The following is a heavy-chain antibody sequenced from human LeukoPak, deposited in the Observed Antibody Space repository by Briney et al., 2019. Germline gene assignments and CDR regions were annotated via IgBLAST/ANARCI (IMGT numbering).Heavy chain of an antibody. CDR1: GFTFSSQW. CDR3: AREHYFYYMDG. Sequence: GGSLRLSCAASGFTFSSQWMSWARQAPGKGLEGVAIVNQGGTQKYYVDSVKGRFTISRDNAENSLYLQMNSLRAEDTAVYYCAREHYFYYMDGWGKGTTVTVSS. CDR2: VNQGGTQK. V-gene: IGHV3-7*01. J-gene: IGHJ6*03.